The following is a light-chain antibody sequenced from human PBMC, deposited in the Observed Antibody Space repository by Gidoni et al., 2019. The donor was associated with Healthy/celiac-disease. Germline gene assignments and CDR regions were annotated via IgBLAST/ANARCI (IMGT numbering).Light chain of an antibody. Sequence: IVLTQSPGTLSLSPGERATLSCRASQSVSSSYLAWYQQKPDQAPRLLIYGASSRATGIPDRFSGSGSGTDFTLTISRLEPEDFAVYYCQQYGSSPLTFXXXTRLEIK. CDR1: QSVSSSY. CDR2: GAS. J-gene: IGKJ5*01. CDR3: QQYGSSPLT. V-gene: IGKV3-20*01.